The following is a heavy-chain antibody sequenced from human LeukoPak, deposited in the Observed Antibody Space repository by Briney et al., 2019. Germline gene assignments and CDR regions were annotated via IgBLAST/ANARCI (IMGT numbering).Heavy chain of an antibody. CDR2: INHSGST. D-gene: IGHD2-2*02. Sequence: PSETLSLTCAVYGGSFSGYYWSWIRQPPGEGLEWIGEINHSGSTNYNPSLKSRVTISVDTSKNQFSLKLSSVTAADTAVYYCASHPSDGYCSSTSCYTWFDPWGQGTLVTVSS. V-gene: IGHV4-34*01. J-gene: IGHJ5*02. CDR3: ASHPSDGYCSSTSCYTWFDP. CDR1: GGSFSGYY.